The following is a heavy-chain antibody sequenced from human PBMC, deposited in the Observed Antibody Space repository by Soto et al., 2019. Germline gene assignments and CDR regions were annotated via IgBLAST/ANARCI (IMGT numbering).Heavy chain of an antibody. CDR2: SSGSGDET. CDR3: ATRRAPRVVTPRLFY. D-gene: IGHD3-22*01. J-gene: IGHJ4*01. CDR1: GFTVGSEA. V-gene: IGHV3-23*01. Sequence: GGSLRLSCAASGFTVGSEAMTWVRQAPGKGLEWVSGSSGSGDETYYADSVKGRFTVSRDNSKNTLYLQMNSLRAKDTALYYCATRRAPRVVTPRLFYWGHGTLVTVAS.